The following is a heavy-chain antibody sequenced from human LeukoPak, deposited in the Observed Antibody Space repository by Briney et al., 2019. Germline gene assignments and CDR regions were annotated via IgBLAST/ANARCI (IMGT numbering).Heavy chain of an antibody. D-gene: IGHD1-14*01. Sequence: GGSLRLSCAASGFTFSSYAMSWVRQAPGKGLEWVSAISGSGGSTYYADSVKGRFTISRDNSKNMLYLQMNSLKAGETAVYYCAKDLSFNRRGLGYWGQGTLVTVSS. V-gene: IGHV3-23*01. J-gene: IGHJ4*02. CDR3: AKDLSFNRRGLGY. CDR2: ISGSGGST. CDR1: GFTFSSYA.